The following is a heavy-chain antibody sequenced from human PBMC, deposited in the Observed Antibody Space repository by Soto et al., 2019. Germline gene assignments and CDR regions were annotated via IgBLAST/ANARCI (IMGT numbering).Heavy chain of an antibody. CDR2: VSGSGGST. J-gene: IGHJ4*02. CDR1: GFTFSSYA. Sequence: EVQLLESGGGLVQPGGSLRLSCAASGFTFSSYAMSWVRQAPGKGLAWVSAVSGSGGSTYYADSVKGWFTISRDNSRNTLYLQMNSLRAEDTAVYYCAKDPGRYCSSTSCYTWNYFDYWGQGTLVTVSS. D-gene: IGHD2-2*02. V-gene: IGHV3-23*01. CDR3: AKDPGRYCSSTSCYTWNYFDY.